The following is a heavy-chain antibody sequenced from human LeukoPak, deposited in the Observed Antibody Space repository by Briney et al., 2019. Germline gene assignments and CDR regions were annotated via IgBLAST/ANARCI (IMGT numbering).Heavy chain of an antibody. V-gene: IGHV4-4*02. J-gene: IGHJ6*03. Sequence: SGTLSLTCAVSGGSISSSNWWSWVRQPPGKGLEWIGEIYHSGSTNYNPSLKSRVTISVDKSKNQFSLKLSSVTAADTAVYYCARQGYSYGHKDYYYYYYMDVWGKGTTVTISS. CDR3: ARQGYSYGHKDYYYYYYMDV. CDR1: GGSISSSNW. CDR2: IYHSGST. D-gene: IGHD5-18*01.